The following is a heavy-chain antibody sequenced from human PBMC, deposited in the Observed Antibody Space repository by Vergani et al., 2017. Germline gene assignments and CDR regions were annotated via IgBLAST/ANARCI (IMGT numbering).Heavy chain of an antibody. Sequence: QVQLQESGPGLVKPSETLSLTCTVSGGSISSYYWSWIRQPPGKGLEWIGYIYYSGSTNYNPSLKSRVTISVDTSKNQFSLKLSSVTAADTAVYYCARINRMGAGRPNNPLYYFDYWGQGTLVTVSS. D-gene: IGHD6-6*01. J-gene: IGHJ4*02. CDR2: IYYSGST. V-gene: IGHV4-59*01. CDR3: ARINRMGAGRPNNPLYYFDY. CDR1: GGSISSYY.